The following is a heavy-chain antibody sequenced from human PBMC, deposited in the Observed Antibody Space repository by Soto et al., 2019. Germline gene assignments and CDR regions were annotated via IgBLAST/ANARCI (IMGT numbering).Heavy chain of an antibody. Sequence: EVQLVESGGGLVEPGGSLRLSCAASGFTFTNAWMNWGRQAPGRALEGVGRITSKAAGGTTDYAAPVKGRFSISRDDSKTTLYLQMNILKAEDAAVYYCARGGVPEAAKEYYCSAMDVWGQSTTVTVSS. V-gene: IGHV3-15*07. J-gene: IGHJ6*02. CDR1: GFTFTNAW. D-gene: IGHD2-2*01. CDR3: ARGGVPEAAKEYYCSAMDV. CDR2: ITSKAAGGTT.